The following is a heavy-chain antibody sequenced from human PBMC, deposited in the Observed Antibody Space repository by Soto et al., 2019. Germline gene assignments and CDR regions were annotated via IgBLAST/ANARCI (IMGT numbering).Heavy chain of an antibody. J-gene: IGHJ6*03. CDR2: ISGSGGST. D-gene: IGHD5-18*01. CDR1: GFTFSSYA. Sequence: GGSLRLSCAASGFTFSSYAMSWVRQAPGKGLEWVSAISGSGGSTYYADSVKGRFTISRDNSKNTLYLQMNSLRAEDTAVYYCAKDSSTGIHPWYYYYYMDVWGKGTTVTVSS. CDR3: AKDSSTGIHPWYYYYYMDV. V-gene: IGHV3-23*01.